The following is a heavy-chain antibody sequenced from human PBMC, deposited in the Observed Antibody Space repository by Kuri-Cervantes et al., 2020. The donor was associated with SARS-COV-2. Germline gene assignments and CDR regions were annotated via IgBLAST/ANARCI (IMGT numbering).Heavy chain of an antibody. V-gene: IGHV4-38-2*02. CDR1: GYSISSGYY. D-gene: IGHD3-22*01. CDR2: IYHSGST. J-gene: IGHJ4*02. Sequence: SETLSLTCTVSGYSISSGYYWGWIRQPPGKGLEWIGSIYHSGSTYYNPSLKSRVTISVDTSKNQFTLKLSSVTAADTAVYYCARAGYYDSSGYYLYYFDYWGQGTLVTVSS. CDR3: ARAGYYDSSGYYLYYFDY.